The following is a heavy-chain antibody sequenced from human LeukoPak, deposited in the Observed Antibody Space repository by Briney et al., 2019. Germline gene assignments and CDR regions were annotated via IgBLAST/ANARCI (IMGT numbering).Heavy chain of an antibody. CDR2: INHSGST. D-gene: IGHD5-12*01. V-gene: IGHV4-34*01. CDR3: ARDILGHYYGMDV. Sequence: PSETLSLTCAVYGGSFSGYYWSWIRQPPGKGLEWIGEINHSGSTNYNPSLKSRVTISVDTSKNQFSLKLSSVTAADTAVYYCARDILGHYYGMDVWGQGTTVTVSS. J-gene: IGHJ6*02. CDR1: GGSFSGYY.